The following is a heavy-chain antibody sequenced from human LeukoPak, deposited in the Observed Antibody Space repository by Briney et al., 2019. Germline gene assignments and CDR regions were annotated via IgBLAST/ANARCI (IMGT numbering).Heavy chain of an antibody. D-gene: IGHD3-22*01. CDR3: AKAQGYYDSRDAFDI. CDR1: GFTFSSYG. J-gene: IGHJ3*02. CDR2: IWYDGSNK. V-gene: IGHV3-33*06. Sequence: GGSLRLSCAASGFTFSSYGMHWVRQAPGKGLEWVAVIWYDGSNKYYADSVKGRFTISRDNSKNTLYLQMNSLRAEDTAVYYCAKAQGYYDSRDAFDIWGQGTMVTVSS.